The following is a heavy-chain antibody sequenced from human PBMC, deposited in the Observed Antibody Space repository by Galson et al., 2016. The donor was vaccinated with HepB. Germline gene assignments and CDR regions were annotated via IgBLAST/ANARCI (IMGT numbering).Heavy chain of an antibody. V-gene: IGHV1-18*01. CDR1: GYTFTSYG. D-gene: IGHD5-18*01. CDR3: ARGHTRISTYSYGWDYFDY. Sequence: SVKVSCKASGYTFTSYGITWVRQAPGQGLEWMGWINSYNGNRNFAQNLQGRITMTTDTSTNTAYMELRSLRSDDTAVYYCARGHTRISTYSYGWDYFDYWGQGTLVTVSS. J-gene: IGHJ4*02. CDR2: INSYNGNR.